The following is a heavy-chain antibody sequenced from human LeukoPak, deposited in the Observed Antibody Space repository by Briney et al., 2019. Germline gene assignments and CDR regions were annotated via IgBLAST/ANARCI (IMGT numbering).Heavy chain of an antibody. Sequence: GGSLRLSCAASGFTFSSYWMSWVRQAPGMGLEWVGRIKSNTDGGTTDYAAPVKGRFAISRDDSENTLYLQMNSLKTEDTAVYYCTRTLKGGYFDYWGQGTLVTVSS. CDR3: TRTLKGGYFDY. CDR2: IKSNTDGGTT. J-gene: IGHJ4*02. CDR1: GFTFSSYW. D-gene: IGHD2-8*01. V-gene: IGHV3-15*01.